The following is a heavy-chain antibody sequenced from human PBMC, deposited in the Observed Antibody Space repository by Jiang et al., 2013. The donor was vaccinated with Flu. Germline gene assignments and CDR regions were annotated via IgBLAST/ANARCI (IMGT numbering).Heavy chain of an antibody. CDR3: ARGEGVDKWLVPTP. D-gene: IGHD6-19*01. Sequence: INHSGSTNYNPSLKSRVTISVDTSKNQFSLKLSSVTAADTAVYYCARGEGVDKWLVPTPWGRGNPGHRLL. CDR2: INHSGST. V-gene: IGHV4-34*01. J-gene: IGHJ5*02.